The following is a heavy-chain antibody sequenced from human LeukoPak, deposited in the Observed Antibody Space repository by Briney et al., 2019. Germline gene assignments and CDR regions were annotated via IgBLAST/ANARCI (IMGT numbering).Heavy chain of an antibody. J-gene: IGHJ3*02. Sequence: SETLSLTCTVSGASISSSSYYWGWIRQPPGKGLEWIGSIYYSGSTSYTPSLKSPVPISVDTSKHQFSLKLSSVAAADTAVYYCARLKGRWLQSRAFDSWGQGTMVTVSS. CDR1: GASISSSSYY. CDR3: ARLKGRWLQSRAFDS. V-gene: IGHV4-39*01. D-gene: IGHD5-24*01. CDR2: IYYSGST.